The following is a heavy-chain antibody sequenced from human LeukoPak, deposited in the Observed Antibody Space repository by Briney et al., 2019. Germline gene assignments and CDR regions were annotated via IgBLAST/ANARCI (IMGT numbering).Heavy chain of an antibody. CDR3: AKDSPRGYSYGLN. V-gene: IGHV3-30-3*01. D-gene: IGHD5-18*01. J-gene: IGHJ4*02. CDR2: ISYDGSNK. CDR1: GFTFSSYA. Sequence: GGSLRLSCAASGFTFSSYAMHWVRQAPGKGLEWVAVISYDGSNKYYADSVKGRFTISRDNSKNTLYLQMNSLRAEDTDVYYCAKDSPRGYSYGLNWGQGTLVTVSS.